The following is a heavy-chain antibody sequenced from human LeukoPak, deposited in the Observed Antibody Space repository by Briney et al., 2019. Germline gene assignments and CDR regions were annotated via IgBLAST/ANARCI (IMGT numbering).Heavy chain of an antibody. V-gene: IGHV3-21*01. CDR2: ISRSSSYI. Sequence: PGGSVSLSCAASGFTFSTLTMEWPRQAPGEGLEWFSSISRSSSYIYYADSVTGRYTITRDNAKHSLYLQMSSLSAEDTAVYYCATLRRRQQLVLDHWGQGTLVTVSS. D-gene: IGHD6-13*01. CDR3: ATLRRRQQLVLDH. J-gene: IGHJ5*02. CDR1: GFTFSTLT.